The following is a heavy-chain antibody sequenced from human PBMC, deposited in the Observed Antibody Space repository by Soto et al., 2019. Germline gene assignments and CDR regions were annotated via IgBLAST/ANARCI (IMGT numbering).Heavy chain of an antibody. Sequence: QLQLQESGPGLVKPSETLSLTCTVSGGSISSSSYYWGWIRQPPGKGLEWIGSIYYSGSTYYNPSLKSRVTISVDTSKNQFSLKLSSVTAADTAVYYCARRDRPLTFDAFDIWGQGTMVTVSS. CDR3: ARRDRPLTFDAFDI. CDR2: IYYSGST. J-gene: IGHJ3*02. CDR1: GGSISSSSYY. V-gene: IGHV4-39*01.